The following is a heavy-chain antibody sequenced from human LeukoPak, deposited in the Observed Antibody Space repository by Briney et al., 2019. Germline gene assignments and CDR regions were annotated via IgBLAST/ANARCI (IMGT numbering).Heavy chain of an antibody. D-gene: IGHD3-10*02. V-gene: IGHV3-74*01. J-gene: IGHJ4*02. CDR3: ARLSGAYGLYGVDY. Sequence: PGGSLRLSCAASGFSFSIYWMYWVRQAPRKGLVWVSRINSDGSNTNYAASVKGRFTISRDNAKNTLYLQMNSLRAEDTAVYYCARLSGAYGLYGVDYWGQGTLVTVSS. CDR2: INSDGSNT. CDR1: GFSFSIYW.